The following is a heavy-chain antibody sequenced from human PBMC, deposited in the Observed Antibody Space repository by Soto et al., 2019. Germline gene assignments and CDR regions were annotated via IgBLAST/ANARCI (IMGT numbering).Heavy chain of an antibody. V-gene: IGHV1-69*12. CDR3: ASHSSLRGYCISTSCYGYYYGMDV. Sequence: QVQLVQSGAEVKKPGSSVKVSCKASGGTFSSYAISWVRQAPGQGLEWMGGIIPIFGTADYAQKFQGRVTITAAEYTSPAYMELSSLRSEDTAVYYCASHSSLRGYCISTSCYGYYYGMDVWGQGTTVTVSS. D-gene: IGHD2-2*01. CDR1: GGTFSSYA. CDR2: IIPIFGTA. J-gene: IGHJ6*02.